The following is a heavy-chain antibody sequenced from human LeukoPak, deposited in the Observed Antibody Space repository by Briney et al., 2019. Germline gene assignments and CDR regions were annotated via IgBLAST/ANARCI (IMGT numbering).Heavy chain of an antibody. J-gene: IGHJ4*02. CDR3: ARHHDFSSPYNN. V-gene: IGHV4-4*02. CDR2: ISHTEGA. Sequence: ASGTLSLTCVVSGGSFDDNYLWTWVRQPPGKGLDWIGEISHTEGAKYCPSLEGRVSISMDRSKNLFSLTLRSVTAADTAVYFCARHHDFSSPYNNWGQGILVTVSS. CDR1: GGSFDDNYL. D-gene: IGHD3-3*01.